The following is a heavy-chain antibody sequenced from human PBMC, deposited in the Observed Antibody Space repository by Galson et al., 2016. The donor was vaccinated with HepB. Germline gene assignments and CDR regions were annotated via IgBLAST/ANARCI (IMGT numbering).Heavy chain of an antibody. CDR3: ARVGSGGWYHFDF. CDR2: IRQDGTEK. CDR1: GFTFTYYW. J-gene: IGHJ4*02. Sequence: SLRLSCAASGFTFTYYWMTWVRQAPGKGLEWVATIRQDGTEKYYVDSVKGRFTISRDTAKNSLSLQMNSLRAGDTAMYYCARVGSGGWYHFDFWGQGTLVTVSS. D-gene: IGHD6-19*01. V-gene: IGHV3-7*01.